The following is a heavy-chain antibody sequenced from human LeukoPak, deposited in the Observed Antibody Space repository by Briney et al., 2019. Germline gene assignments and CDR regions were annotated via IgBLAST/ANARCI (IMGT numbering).Heavy chain of an antibody. CDR2: ISAYNGNT. CDR3: ARVIVVPAAMRGWFDP. V-gene: IGHV1-18*01. Sequence: ASVKVSCKASGYTFTSYGISWVRQAPGQGLEWMGWISAYNGNTNYAQKLQGRVTMTTDTSTSTAYMELRSLRSDDTAVYYCARVIVVPAAMRGWFDPWGQGTLVTVSS. CDR1: GYTFTSYG. D-gene: IGHD2-2*01. J-gene: IGHJ5*02.